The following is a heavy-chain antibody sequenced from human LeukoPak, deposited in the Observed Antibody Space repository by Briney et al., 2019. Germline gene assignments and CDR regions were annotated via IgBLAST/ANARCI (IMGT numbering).Heavy chain of an antibody. J-gene: IGHJ4*02. CDR3: ARDGYKWGAFDY. CDR1: GGSISPFY. Sequence: SETLSLTCTVSGGSISPFYWNWIRQPPGKGLEWIGYIYYSGSTNYNPSLKSRVTISVDTSKNQFSLKLSSVTAADTAVYYCARDGYKWGAFDYWGQGALVTVSS. D-gene: IGHD5-24*01. CDR2: IYYSGST. V-gene: IGHV4-59*01.